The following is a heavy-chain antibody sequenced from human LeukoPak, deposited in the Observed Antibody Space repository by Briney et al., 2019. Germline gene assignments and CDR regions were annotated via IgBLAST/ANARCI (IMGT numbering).Heavy chain of an antibody. Sequence: PGGSLRLSCAASGFTFSGHPMHWVRQAPGKGLEWVSGLSDSGGNTYYADSVKGRFTISRDNSKNTLYLQMNSLRGEDMAAYYCARSFIAVTGNFDYWGQGTRVTVSS. V-gene: IGHV3-23*01. CDR1: GFTFSGHP. CDR3: ARSFIAVTGNFDY. D-gene: IGHD6-19*01. J-gene: IGHJ4*02. CDR2: LSDSGGNT.